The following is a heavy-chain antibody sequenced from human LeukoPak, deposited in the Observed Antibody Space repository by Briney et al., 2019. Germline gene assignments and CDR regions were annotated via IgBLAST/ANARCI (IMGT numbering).Heavy chain of an antibody. D-gene: IGHD3-10*01. CDR2: IFSGGDI. CDR3: ARGWGYFGSGHAFDV. CDR1: GFTVSGNF. V-gene: IGHV3-66*01. Sequence: PGGSLRLSCAASGFTVSGNFISWVRQAPDKGLEWVSVIFSGGDIYYADSVKDRFTISRDISKNTLYLQMNSLRVEDTAVYYCARGWGYFGSGHAFDVWGQGTMVTVSS. J-gene: IGHJ3*01.